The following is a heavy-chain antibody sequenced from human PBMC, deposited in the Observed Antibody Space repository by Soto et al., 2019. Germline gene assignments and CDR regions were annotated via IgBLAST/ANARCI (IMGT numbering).Heavy chain of an antibody. CDR2: IYTSGST. CDR3: ARGNCCSTTCYSFSGYYGMDV. CDR1: GGSISSYY. V-gene: IGHV4-4*07. D-gene: IGHD2-2*01. Sequence: PSETLSLTCTVSGGSISSYYWSWIRQPAGKGLEWIGRIYTSGSTNYNPSLKSRVTMSLDTSKNQFSLKLTSVTAADTALYYCARGNCCSTTCYSFSGYYGMDVWGQGTTVTVSS. J-gene: IGHJ6*02.